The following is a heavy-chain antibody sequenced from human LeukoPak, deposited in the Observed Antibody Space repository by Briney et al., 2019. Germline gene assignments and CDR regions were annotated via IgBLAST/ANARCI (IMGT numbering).Heavy chain of an antibody. CDR3: ARDGLQDDNDAFDI. CDR2: IYSDGST. V-gene: IGHV3-66*02. J-gene: IGHJ3*02. D-gene: IGHD5-24*01. CDR1: GFTISSYY. Sequence: GGSLRLSCAASGFTISSYYMSWVRQAPGKGLEWVSVIYSDGSTYYADSVKDRLTISRDNTKNTLYLQMISLRAEDTAVYYCARDGLQDDNDAFDIWGQGTMVTVSS.